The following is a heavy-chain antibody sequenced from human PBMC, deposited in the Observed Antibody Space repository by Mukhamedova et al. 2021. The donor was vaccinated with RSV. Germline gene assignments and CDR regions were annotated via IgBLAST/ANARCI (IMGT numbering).Heavy chain of an antibody. J-gene: IGHJ4*02. Sequence: WGWIRQPPGKGLEWIGSIYESGSTYYNSSLKGRLTISVDTSKNQFSLKLSSVTAADTAVYYCATQLASRPFDYWGQGILVTVSS. CDR3: ATQLASRPFDY. V-gene: IGHV4-39*01. D-gene: IGHD6-6*01. CDR2: IYESGST.